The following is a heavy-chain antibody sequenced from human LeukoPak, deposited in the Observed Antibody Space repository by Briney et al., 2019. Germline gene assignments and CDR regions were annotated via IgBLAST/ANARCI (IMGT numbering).Heavy chain of an antibody. Sequence: PGTSLRLTCAASGFTFSNYALHWVRQTPGKGLEWVSLISVDGGTGGSTQYADSVKGRFTISRDDSKNTLNLQMKILGDEDTAIYYCARASDALGATDALDIWGQGTRVTVSS. CDR3: ARASDALGATDALDI. D-gene: IGHD3-16*01. V-gene: IGHV3-30-3*01. CDR1: GFTFSNYA. CDR2: ISVDGGTGGST. J-gene: IGHJ3*02.